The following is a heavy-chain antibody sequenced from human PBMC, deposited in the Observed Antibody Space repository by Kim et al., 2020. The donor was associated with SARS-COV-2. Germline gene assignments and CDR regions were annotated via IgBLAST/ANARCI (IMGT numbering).Heavy chain of an antibody. J-gene: IGHJ5*02. D-gene: IGHD3-10*01. CDR2: INPGGGST. CDR1: GYTFTSYY. V-gene: IGHV1-46*01. Sequence: ASVKVSCKASGYTFTSYYMHWVRQAPGQGLEWMGIINPGGGSTSYAQKFQGRVTMTRDTSTSTVYMELSSLRSEDTAVYYCARESRRGHWFDPWGQGTLVTVSS. CDR3: ARESRRGHWFDP.